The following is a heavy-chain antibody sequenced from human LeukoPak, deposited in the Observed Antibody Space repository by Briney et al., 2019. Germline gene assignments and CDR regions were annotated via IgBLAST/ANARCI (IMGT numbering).Heavy chain of an antibody. V-gene: IGHV4-30-4*08. D-gene: IGHD1-14*01. CDR1: GGSISGGDYY. CDR3: ARDARSPVRPFEY. Sequence: PSETLSLTCTVSGGSISGGDYYWSWVRQPPRKSLEWIGYISYSGSTFYNPSLKSRVTISVDTSKNQFSLRLTSVTAADTAVYYWARDARSPVRPFEYWGQGTLVTVSS. CDR2: ISYSGST. J-gene: IGHJ4*02.